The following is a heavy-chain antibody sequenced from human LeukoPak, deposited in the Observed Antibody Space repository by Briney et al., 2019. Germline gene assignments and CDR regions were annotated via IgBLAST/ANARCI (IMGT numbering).Heavy chain of an antibody. CDR3: ARSRASYYDFWSGYTNGGYYFDY. Sequence: SETLSLTCAVSGGSFSGYYWSWIRQPPGKGLEWIGEINHSGSTNYNPSLKSRVTISVGTSKNQFSLKLSSVTAADTAVYYCARSRASYYDFWSGYTNGGYYFDYWGQGTLVTVSS. J-gene: IGHJ4*02. CDR1: GGSFSGYY. D-gene: IGHD3-3*01. V-gene: IGHV4-34*01. CDR2: INHSGST.